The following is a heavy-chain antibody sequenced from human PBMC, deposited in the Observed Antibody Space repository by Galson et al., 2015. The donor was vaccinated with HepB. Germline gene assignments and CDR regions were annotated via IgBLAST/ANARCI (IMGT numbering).Heavy chain of an antibody. Sequence: SLRLSCAASGFTFQDYAMTWVRQAPGKGLEWVCGINWNGDSTGYAGSLEGRFIISRDNAKNSLYLQMNSLRAEDTALYFCAAKKGTFFDYWGRGALVTVSS. CDR2: INWNGDST. CDR3: AAKKGTFFDY. CDR1: GFTFQDYA. J-gene: IGHJ4*01. V-gene: IGHV3-20*04.